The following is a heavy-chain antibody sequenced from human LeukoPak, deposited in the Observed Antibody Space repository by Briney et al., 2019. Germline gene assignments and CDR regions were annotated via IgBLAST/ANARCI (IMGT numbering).Heavy chain of an antibody. CDR3: ARRIAAAGSIGTRYFDY. CDR2: IYPGDSDT. D-gene: IGHD6-13*01. V-gene: IGHV5-51*01. J-gene: IGHJ4*02. Sequence: GESLKISCKGSGYSFTNYWIGWVRQMPGKGLEWMVTIYPGDSDTKYSPSFQGQVTISADKSISTAYLQWSSLKASDTAMYYCARRIAAAGSIGTRYFDYWGQGTLVTVSS. CDR1: GYSFTNYW.